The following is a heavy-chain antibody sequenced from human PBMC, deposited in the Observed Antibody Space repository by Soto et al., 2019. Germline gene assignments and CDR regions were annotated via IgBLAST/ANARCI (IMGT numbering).Heavy chain of an antibody. CDR3: ARTLSYYYYPLDV. V-gene: IGHV5-10-1*01. CDR1: GYSFTSYW. J-gene: IGHJ6*02. CDR2: IDPSDSYI. Sequence: PGESLKISCKGSGYSFTSYWIIWVRQMPGKGLEWMGRIDPSDSYINYSPSFQGHVTISTDKSISTAYLQWSSLKASDTAMYYCARTLSYYYYPLDVWGQGTTVTVSS.